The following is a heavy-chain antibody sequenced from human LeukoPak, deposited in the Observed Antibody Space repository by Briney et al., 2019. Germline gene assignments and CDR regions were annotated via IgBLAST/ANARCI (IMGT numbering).Heavy chain of an antibody. Sequence: ASVKVSCKASGYTFTSYYMHWVRQAPGQGLEWMGIINPSGGSTSYAQKFQGRVTMTRDTSTSTVYMELSSLRSEDTAVYYCAREQTSDTSGFREAATDYWGQGTLVTVSS. V-gene: IGHV1-46*01. CDR3: AREQTSDTSGFREAATDY. D-gene: IGHD3-22*01. CDR1: GYTFTSYY. J-gene: IGHJ4*02. CDR2: INPSGGST.